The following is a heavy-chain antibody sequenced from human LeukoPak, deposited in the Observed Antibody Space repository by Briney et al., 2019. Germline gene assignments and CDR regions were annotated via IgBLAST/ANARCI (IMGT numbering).Heavy chain of an antibody. CDR1: GYTFTSYA. Sequence: ASVKVSCKASGYTFTSYAMNWVRQAPGQGLEWMGWINTNTGNPTYAQGFTGRFVFSLDTSVSTAYLQISSLKAEDTAVYYCARTPFPGIAAAGTFDYWGQGTLVTVSS. CDR2: INTNTGNP. D-gene: IGHD6-13*01. CDR3: ARTPFPGIAAAGTFDY. V-gene: IGHV7-4-1*02. J-gene: IGHJ4*02.